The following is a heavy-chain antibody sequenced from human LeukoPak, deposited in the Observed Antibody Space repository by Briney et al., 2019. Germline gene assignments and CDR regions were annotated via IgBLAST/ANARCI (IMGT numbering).Heavy chain of an antibody. J-gene: IGHJ6*03. CDR2: IIPIFGTA. Sequence: SVKVSCNASGGTFSSYAISWVRQAPGQGLEWMGGIIPIFGTANYAQKFQGRVTITADESTSTAYMELSSLRSEDTAVYYCARGTPYYYGSGSYSLARPYYYYYYMDVWGKGTTVTISS. CDR1: GGTFSSYA. V-gene: IGHV1-69*01. D-gene: IGHD3-10*01. CDR3: ARGTPYYYGSGSYSLARPYYYYYYMDV.